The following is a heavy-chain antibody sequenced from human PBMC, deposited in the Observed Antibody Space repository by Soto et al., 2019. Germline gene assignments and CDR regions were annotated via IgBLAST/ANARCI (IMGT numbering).Heavy chain of an antibody. J-gene: IGHJ4*02. CDR2: IYYSGST. V-gene: IGHV4-59*01. CDR3: VREEGYCSGGSCRRAIDY. Sequence: QVQLQESGPGLVKPSETLSLTCTVSGGSISSYYWSWIRQPPGKGLEWIGYIYYSGSTNYNPSLKSRVTISVDTSKNQFSLKLSSVTAADTAVYYCVREEGYCSGGSCRRAIDYWGQGTLVTVSS. D-gene: IGHD2-15*01. CDR1: GGSISSYY.